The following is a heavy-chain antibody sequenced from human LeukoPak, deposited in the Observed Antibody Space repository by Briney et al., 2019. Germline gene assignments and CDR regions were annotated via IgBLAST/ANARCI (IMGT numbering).Heavy chain of an antibody. CDR1: GGSISSYY. Sequence: SETLSLTCTVSGGSISSYYWSWIRQPPGKGLEWIGYIYYSGSTNYNPSLESRVTISVDTSKNQFSLKLSSVTAADMAVYYCARLGDRYYYGSGSYRAPMIDYWGQGTLVTVSS. CDR3: ARLGDRYYYGSGSYRAPMIDY. J-gene: IGHJ4*02. V-gene: IGHV4-59*08. D-gene: IGHD3-10*01. CDR2: IYYSGST.